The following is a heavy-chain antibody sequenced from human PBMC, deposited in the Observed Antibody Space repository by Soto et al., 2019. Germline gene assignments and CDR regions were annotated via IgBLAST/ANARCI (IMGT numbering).Heavy chain of an antibody. J-gene: IGHJ6*02. V-gene: IGHV4-61*01. D-gene: IGHD6-13*01. CDR1: GGSVSSGSYY. CDR3: ARDHLGPGISWSHYYSYGMDV. Sequence: SETLSLTCTVSGGSVSSGSYYWSWIRQPPGKGLEWIGYIYYSGSTNYNPPLKSRVTISIDTSKNQFSLKLSSVTAADTAFYYCARDHLGPGISWSHYYSYGMDVCCQGTTVTVFS. CDR2: IYYSGST.